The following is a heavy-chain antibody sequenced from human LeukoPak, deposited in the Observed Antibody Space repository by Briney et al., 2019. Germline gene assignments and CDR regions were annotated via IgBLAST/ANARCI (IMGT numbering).Heavy chain of an antibody. CDR1: GGSISSYY. D-gene: IGHD3-22*01. J-gene: IGHJ1*01. V-gene: IGHV4-59*01. Sequence: SSETLSLTCTVSGGSISSYYWSWIRQPPGKGLEWIGCIYYRGSTNYNPSLKSRVTISVDTSKNQFSLKLSSVTAADTAVYYCARLASDGSGYYPFQHWGQGTLVTVSS. CDR3: ARLASDGSGYYPFQH. CDR2: IYYRGST.